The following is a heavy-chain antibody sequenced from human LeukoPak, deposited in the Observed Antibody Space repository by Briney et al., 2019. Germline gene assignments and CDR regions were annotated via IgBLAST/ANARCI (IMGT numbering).Heavy chain of an antibody. CDR3: ARVAENWFDP. V-gene: IGHV3-7*03. J-gene: IGHJ5*02. CDR2: IKQDGSEK. Sequence: GGSLRLSCEATGFTFSTYWMSWVRQAPGKGLEWVANIKQDGSEKYYVDSVKGLFTISRDNAKNSLYLQMNSLRAEDTAVYYCARVAENWFDPWGQGTVVTVSS. CDR1: GFTFSTYW.